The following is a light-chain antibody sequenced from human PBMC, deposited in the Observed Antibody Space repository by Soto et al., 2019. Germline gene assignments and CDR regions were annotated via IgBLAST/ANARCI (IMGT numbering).Light chain of an antibody. J-gene: IGKJ4*01. CDR3: QQSYTLPLT. CDR1: QSSSSY. Sequence: DIQMTQSPSSLSAYVGDRVTITCRASQSSSSYLNWYQHKPGKAPKLLIYGVSSLQSGVPSRFSGSGSGTEFTLTISSLQVEDFATYYCQQSYTLPLTFGGGTKVEI. V-gene: IGKV1-39*01. CDR2: GVS.